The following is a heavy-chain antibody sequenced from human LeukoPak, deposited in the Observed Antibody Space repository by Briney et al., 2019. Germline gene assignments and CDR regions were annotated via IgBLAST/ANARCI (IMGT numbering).Heavy chain of an antibody. CDR1: GYTFIGYY. Sequence: ASVKVSCKASGYTFIGYYMRWVRQAPGQGLEWMGRINPNCGGTNYAQKFQGRVTMTRDTSISTAYMELSRLRSDDTAVYYCARGAYYYDSSGYYLITPGDYRGQGTLITVSS. V-gene: IGHV1-2*06. J-gene: IGHJ4*02. CDR2: INPNCGGT. D-gene: IGHD3-22*01. CDR3: ARGAYYYDSSGYYLITPGDY.